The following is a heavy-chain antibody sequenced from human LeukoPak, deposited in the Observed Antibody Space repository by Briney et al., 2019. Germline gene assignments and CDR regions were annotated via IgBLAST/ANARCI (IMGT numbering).Heavy chain of an antibody. CDR1: RFTFSSYA. J-gene: IGHJ4*02. D-gene: IGHD5-18*01. Sequence: PGGSLRLSCAASRFTFSSYAMSWVRQAPGKGLEWVSAISGSGGSTYYADSVKGRFTISRDNSKNTLYLQMNSLRAEDTAVYYCAKDPTVDTAMVNYFDYWGQGTLVTVSS. V-gene: IGHV3-23*01. CDR2: ISGSGGST. CDR3: AKDPTVDTAMVNYFDY.